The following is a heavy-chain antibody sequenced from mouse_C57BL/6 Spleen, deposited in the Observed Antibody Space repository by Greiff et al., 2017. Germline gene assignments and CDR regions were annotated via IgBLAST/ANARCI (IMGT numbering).Heavy chain of an antibody. CDR3: ARWGGLRSEYYAMDY. J-gene: IGHJ4*01. D-gene: IGHD2-4*01. V-gene: IGHV1-72*01. CDR2: IDPNSGGT. CDR1: GYTFTSYW. Sequence: QVQLQQPGAELVKPGASVKLSCKASGYTFTSYWMHWVKQRPGRGLEWIGRIDPNSGGTKYNEKFKSKATLTVDKPSSTAYMQLSSLTSEDSAVYDCARWGGLRSEYYAMDYWGQGTSVTVSS.